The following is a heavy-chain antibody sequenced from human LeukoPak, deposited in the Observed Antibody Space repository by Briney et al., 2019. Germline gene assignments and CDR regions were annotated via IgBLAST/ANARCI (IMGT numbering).Heavy chain of an antibody. CDR3: ARDSVTMVRGTGDY. CDR2: INPNSGGT. CDR1: GYTFTGYY. Sequence: ASEKVSCKASGYTFTGYYMHWVRQAPGQGLEWMGWINPNSGGTNYAQKFQGRVTMTRDTSISTAYMELSRLRSDDTAVYYCARDSVTMVRGTGDYWGQGTLVTVSS. D-gene: IGHD3-10*01. J-gene: IGHJ4*02. V-gene: IGHV1-2*02.